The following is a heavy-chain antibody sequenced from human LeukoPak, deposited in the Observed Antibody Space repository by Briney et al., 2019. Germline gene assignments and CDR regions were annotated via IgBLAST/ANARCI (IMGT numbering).Heavy chain of an antibody. J-gene: IGHJ5*02. D-gene: IGHD2-8*01. V-gene: IGHV4-34*01. CDR3: ARGGGYCTNNVCPPWFDP. CDR2: INHSGST. Sequence: SETLSLTCSVYGGSFSGFYWNWIRQPPGKGLEWIGEINHSGSTHYSPSLKSRLSISVDPSKNQFSPKLSSVTAADTAVYYCARGGGYCTNNVCPPWFDPWGQGALVTVSS. CDR1: GGSFSGFY.